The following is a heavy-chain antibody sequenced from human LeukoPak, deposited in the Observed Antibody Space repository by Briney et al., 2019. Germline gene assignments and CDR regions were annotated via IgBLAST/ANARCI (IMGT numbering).Heavy chain of an antibody. D-gene: IGHD6-13*01. CDR2: IYYSGST. CDR1: GGSISSSSYY. Sequence: PSETLSLTCTVSGGSISSSSYYWGWIRQPPGKGLEWIGSIYYSGSTYYNPSLKSRVTISVDTSKNQFSLKLSSVTAADTAVYYCARQRSSSWYLQYNWFDPWGQGTLVTVSS. J-gene: IGHJ5*02. CDR3: ARQRSSSWYLQYNWFDP. V-gene: IGHV4-39*07.